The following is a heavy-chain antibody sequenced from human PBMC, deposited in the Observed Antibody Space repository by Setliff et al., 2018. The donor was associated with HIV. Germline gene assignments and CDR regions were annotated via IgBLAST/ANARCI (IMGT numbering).Heavy chain of an antibody. CDR2: IDHSGST. CDR3: ARGLNYYGSGSYLPLGY. D-gene: IGHD3-10*01. CDR1: GGSFNDYY. V-gene: IGHV4-34*01. Sequence: PSETLSLTCAVYGGSFNDYYWTWIRQPSGKGLEWIGEIDHSGSTKYHASLKSRVTVSIDTSKNQISLKLSSVTAADTAVYYCARGLNYYGSGSYLPLGYWGQGTLVTVSS. J-gene: IGHJ4*02.